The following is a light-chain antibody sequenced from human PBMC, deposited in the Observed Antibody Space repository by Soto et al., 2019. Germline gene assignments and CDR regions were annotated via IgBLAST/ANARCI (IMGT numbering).Light chain of an antibody. V-gene: IGKV1-13*02. CDR1: QGIGRA. J-gene: IGKJ4*01. Sequence: AIQLTQSPSSLSASVGDRVTVTCRASQGIGRALAWYQQKPGKAPKLLIYDASTLETGVPSGFSGSGSGTDFTLTISSLQPVDFATYYCQQFNSYPLTFGGGTKVEIK. CDR2: DAS. CDR3: QQFNSYPLT.